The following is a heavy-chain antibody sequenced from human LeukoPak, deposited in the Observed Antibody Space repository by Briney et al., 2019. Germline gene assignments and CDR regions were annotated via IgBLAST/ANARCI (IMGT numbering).Heavy chain of an antibody. V-gene: IGHV3-30*02. CDR1: GFTFSSYS. D-gene: IGHD3-10*01. CDR3: VKDLMRDRWFGES. Sequence: GGSLRLSCAASGFTFSSYSMNWVRRAPGKGLEWMAFIRYDGNDKFYADSVKGRFTISRDTSRNTLYLQMNSLRLEDTAIYYCVKDLMRDRWFGESWGQGTLVTVSS. CDR2: IRYDGNDK. J-gene: IGHJ5*02.